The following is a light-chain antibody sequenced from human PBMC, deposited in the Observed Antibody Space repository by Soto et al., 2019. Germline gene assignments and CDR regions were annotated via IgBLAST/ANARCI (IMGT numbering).Light chain of an antibody. Sequence: EIVITQSPATLSVSPGERATLSCRASQSVSILLAWYQQKPGQAPRLLIHGATTRATGIPARFSGGGSGTDFTLTIDNLEPEDFAIYYCQQRSNWPPITFGQGTKVDIK. J-gene: IGKJ1*01. CDR1: QSVSIL. V-gene: IGKV3-11*01. CDR2: GAT. CDR3: QQRSNWPPIT.